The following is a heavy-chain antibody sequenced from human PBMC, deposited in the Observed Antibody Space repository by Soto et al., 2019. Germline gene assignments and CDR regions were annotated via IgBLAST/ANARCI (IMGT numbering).Heavy chain of an antibody. D-gene: IGHD2-15*01. V-gene: IGHV3-30*18. Sequence: GGSLRLSCAASGFTFSSYGMHWVRQAPGKGLEWVAVISYDGSNKYYADSVKGRFTISRDNSKNTLYLQMNSLRAEDTAVYYCVKERSSWAYYFDYWGQGTLVTVSS. CDR3: VKERSSWAYYFDY. CDR2: ISYDGSNK. J-gene: IGHJ4*02. CDR1: GFTFSSYG.